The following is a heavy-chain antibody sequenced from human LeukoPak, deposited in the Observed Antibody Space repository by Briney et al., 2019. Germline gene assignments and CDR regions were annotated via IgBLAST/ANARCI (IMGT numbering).Heavy chain of an antibody. CDR2: IRYDGSNK. CDR3: ATPASYDSSGPLDY. J-gene: IGHJ4*02. Sequence: GGSLRLSCAAPGFTFSSYGMHWVRQAPGKGPEWVAFIRYDGSNKYYADSVKGRFTISRDNSKNTLYLQMNSLRAEDTAVYYCATPASYDSSGPLDYWGQGTLVTVSS. CDR1: GFTFSSYG. D-gene: IGHD3-22*01. V-gene: IGHV3-30*02.